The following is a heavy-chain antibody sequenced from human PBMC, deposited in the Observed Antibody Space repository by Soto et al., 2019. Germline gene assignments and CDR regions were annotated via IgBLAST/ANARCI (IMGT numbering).Heavy chain of an antibody. CDR3: ARMGDGSLGWFDT. J-gene: IGHJ5*02. Sequence: PGGSLRLSCAASGFTVSSNYMSWVRQAPGKGLEWVSVIYSGGSTYYADSVKGRFTISRDNSKNTLYLQMNSLRAEDTAVYYCARMGDGSLGWFDTWGQGTLVTVSS. CDR2: IYSGGST. CDR1: GFTVSSNY. V-gene: IGHV3-53*01. D-gene: IGHD1-26*01.